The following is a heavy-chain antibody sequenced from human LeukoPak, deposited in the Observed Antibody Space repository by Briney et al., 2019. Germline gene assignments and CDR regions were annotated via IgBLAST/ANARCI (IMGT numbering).Heavy chain of an antibody. CDR3: ARGRYSSALGFDY. V-gene: IGHV3-21*01. CDR1: GFTFSSYS. D-gene: IGHD6-19*01. Sequence: GGSLRLSCAASGFTFSSYSMNWVRQAPGKGLEWVSSISSSSSYIYYVDSVKGRFTISRDNAKNSLYLQMNSLRAEDTAVYYCARGRYSSALGFDYWGQGTLVTVSS. J-gene: IGHJ4*02. CDR2: ISSSSSYI.